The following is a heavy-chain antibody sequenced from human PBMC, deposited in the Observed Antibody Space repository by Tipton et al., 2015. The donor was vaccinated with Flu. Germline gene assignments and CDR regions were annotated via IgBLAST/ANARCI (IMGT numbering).Heavy chain of an antibody. CDR3: ARGRGGGLYYYYYGMDV. V-gene: IGHV4-30-4*08. CDR1: GGPITSGADY. CDR2: IYYSGST. D-gene: IGHD3-10*01. Sequence: TLSLTCTVSGGPITSGADYWSWIRQHPGKGLEWIGHIYYSGSTYYNPSLKSRALISVDTSNSQFSLKLSSVTAADTAVYYCARGRGGGLYYYYYGMDVWGHGTTVTVSS. J-gene: IGHJ6*02.